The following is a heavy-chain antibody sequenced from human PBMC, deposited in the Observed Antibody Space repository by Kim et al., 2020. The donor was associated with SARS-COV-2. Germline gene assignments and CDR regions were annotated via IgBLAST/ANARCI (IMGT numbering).Heavy chain of an antibody. V-gene: IGHV3-23*01. CDR3: AKNPNPHVGVVIRTLGAFDI. Sequence: GGSLRLSCAASGFTFSSYAMSWVRQAPGKGLEWVSAISGSGGGTYYADSVKGRFTISRDNSKNTLYLQMNSLRAEDTAVYYCAKNPNPHVGVVIRTLGAFDIWGQGTMVTVSS. CDR1: GFTFSSYA. J-gene: IGHJ3*02. CDR2: ISGSGGGT. D-gene: IGHD3-3*01.